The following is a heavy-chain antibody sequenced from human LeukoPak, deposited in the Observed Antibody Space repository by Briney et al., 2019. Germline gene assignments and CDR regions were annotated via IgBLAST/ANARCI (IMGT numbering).Heavy chain of an antibody. Sequence: SETLSLTCTVSGGSISSYYWSWIRQPPGKGLEWLGYIYYSGSSNYNPSLKSRVTISVDTSKNQFSLKLSSVTAADTAVYYCARVPRSYYYYYYMDVWGKGTTVTVSS. CDR2: IYYSGSS. CDR1: GGSISSYY. J-gene: IGHJ6*03. CDR3: ARVPRSYYYYYYMDV. V-gene: IGHV4-59*01.